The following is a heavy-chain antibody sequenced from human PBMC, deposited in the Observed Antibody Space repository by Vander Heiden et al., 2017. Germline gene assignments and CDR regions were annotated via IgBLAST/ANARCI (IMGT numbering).Heavy chain of an antibody. V-gene: IGHV3-23*01. D-gene: IGHD4-17*01. CDR2: ISGSGGRT. CDR1: GFTFSSYA. J-gene: IGHJ6*02. CDR3: AKDGDNDYGDYLYGMDV. Sequence: EVQLLESGGGLVLPGGSLRLPCAASGFTFSSYAMSWVRQAPGKGLEWVSAISGSGGRTYYADSVKGRFTISRDNSKNTLYLQMNSLRAEDTAVYYCAKDGDNDYGDYLYGMDVWGQGTTVTVSS.